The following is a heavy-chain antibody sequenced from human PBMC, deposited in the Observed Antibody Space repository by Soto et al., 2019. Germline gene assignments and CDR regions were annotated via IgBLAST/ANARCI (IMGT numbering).Heavy chain of an antibody. J-gene: IGHJ4*02. Sequence: ASVKVSCKASGCTFTSYGISWVRQAPGQGLEWMGWISAFNGNTNYAQKLQGRVTITTDKSTSTAYMELRSLRSDDTAVYYCAKEMKSIEVAPIDYWGQGILVTVSS. V-gene: IGHV1-18*01. CDR1: GCTFTSYG. CDR3: AKEMKSIEVAPIDY. CDR2: ISAFNGNT. D-gene: IGHD6-19*01.